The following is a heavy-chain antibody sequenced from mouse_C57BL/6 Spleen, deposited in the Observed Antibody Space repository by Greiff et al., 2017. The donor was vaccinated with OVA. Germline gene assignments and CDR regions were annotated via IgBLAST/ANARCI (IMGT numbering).Heavy chain of an antibody. CDR3: ARGHYGSSYAWFAY. Sequence: VQLQQSGAELVKPGASVKISCKASGYAFSSSWMHWVKQRPGKGLEWIGQIYPGDGDTNYNGKFKGKATLTADKSSSTAYLQLSSLTSEDSAVYFCARGHYGSSYAWFAYWGQGTLVTVSA. V-gene: IGHV1-80*01. D-gene: IGHD1-1*01. J-gene: IGHJ3*01. CDR1: GYAFSSSW. CDR2: IYPGDGDT.